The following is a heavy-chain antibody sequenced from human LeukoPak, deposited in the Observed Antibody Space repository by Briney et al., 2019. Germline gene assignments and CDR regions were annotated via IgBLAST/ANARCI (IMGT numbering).Heavy chain of an antibody. Sequence: GRSLRLSCAASGFTFSSYAMHWVRQAPGKGLEWVAVISYDGSNKYYADSVKGRFTISRDNSKNTLHLQMNSLRAEDTAVYYCARDPVEWEQLLDYWGQGTLVTVSS. V-gene: IGHV3-30*04. CDR2: ISYDGSNK. CDR3: ARDPVEWEQLLDY. J-gene: IGHJ4*02. D-gene: IGHD1-26*01. CDR1: GFTFSSYA.